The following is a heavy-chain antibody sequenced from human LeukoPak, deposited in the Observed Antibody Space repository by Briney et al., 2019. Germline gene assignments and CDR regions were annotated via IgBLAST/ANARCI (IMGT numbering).Heavy chain of an antibody. Sequence: ASVKVSCKASGYTFTSYAMNWVRQAPGQGLEWMGIINPSGGSTSYAQKFQGRVTMTRDTSTSTVYMELSSLRSEDTAVYYCARDQYSGSYYTYYYYYMDVWGKGTTVTVSS. CDR1: GYTFTSYA. J-gene: IGHJ6*03. CDR3: ARDQYSGSYYTYYYYYMDV. D-gene: IGHD1-26*01. V-gene: IGHV1-46*01. CDR2: INPSGGST.